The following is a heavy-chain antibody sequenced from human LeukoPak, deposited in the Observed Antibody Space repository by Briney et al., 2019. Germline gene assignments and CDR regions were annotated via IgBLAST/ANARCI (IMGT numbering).Heavy chain of an antibody. Sequence: SETLSLTCAVYGGSFSGYYWSWIRQPPGKGLEWIGEINHSGSTNYNPSLKSRVTISVDTSKNQFSLKLSSVTAADTAVYYCARHVSGYDAVGVRGFDPWGQGTLVTVSS. V-gene: IGHV4-34*01. D-gene: IGHD5-12*01. CDR1: GGSFSGYY. CDR3: ARHVSGYDAVGVRGFDP. J-gene: IGHJ5*02. CDR2: INHSGST.